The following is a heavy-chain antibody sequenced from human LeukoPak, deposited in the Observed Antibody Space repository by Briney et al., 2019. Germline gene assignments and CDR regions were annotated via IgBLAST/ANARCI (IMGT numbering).Heavy chain of an antibody. V-gene: IGHV7-4-1*02. CDR3: AKSIAVAGPSDY. CDR1: GYIFTSYA. Sequence: GASVMVSCKASGYIFTSYAVSWVRQAPGQGLEWMGWINTNTGHPTYAQGFTGRFVLSLDTSVSTAYLQISGLKAEDTAVYYCAKSIAVAGPSDYWGQGTLVTVSS. CDR2: INTNTGHP. J-gene: IGHJ4*02. D-gene: IGHD6-19*01.